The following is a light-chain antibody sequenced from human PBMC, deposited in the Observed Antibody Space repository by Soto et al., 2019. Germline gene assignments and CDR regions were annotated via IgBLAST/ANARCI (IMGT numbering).Light chain of an antibody. Sequence: QSVLTQPPSASGTPGQRVSISCSGSSSNIGSNYVYWYQQLPGTAPKLLIYTNDQRPSGVPDRFSGSKSGTSASLAISGLRSDDEADYYCAAWDASLIGYVFGTGTKLTVL. J-gene: IGLJ1*01. CDR3: AAWDASLIGYV. CDR2: TND. CDR1: SSNIGSNY. V-gene: IGLV1-47*02.